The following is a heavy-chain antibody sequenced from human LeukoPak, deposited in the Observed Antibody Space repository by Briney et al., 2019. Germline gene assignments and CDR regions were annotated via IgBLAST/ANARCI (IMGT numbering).Heavy chain of an antibody. D-gene: IGHD4-23*01. J-gene: IGHJ5*02. CDR1: GGSISSSSYY. CDR3: ARHRDHYGGNPVLVTTRDNWFDP. Sequence: PSETLSLTCTVSGGSISSSSYYWGWIRQPPGKGLEWIGSIYYSGSTYYDPSLKSRVTISVDTSKNQFSLKLSSVTAADTAVYYCARHRDHYGGNPVLVTTRDNWFDPWGQGTLVTVSS. CDR2: IYYSGST. V-gene: IGHV4-39*01.